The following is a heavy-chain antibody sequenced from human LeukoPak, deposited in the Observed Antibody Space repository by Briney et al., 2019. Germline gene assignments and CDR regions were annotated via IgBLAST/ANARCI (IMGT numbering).Heavy chain of an antibody. CDR2: ICPGDSDT. J-gene: IGHJ4*02. V-gene: IGHV5-51*01. Sequence: GESLKISCKGSGYSFTSYWIGWVRQMPGKGLEWMGIICPGDSDTRYSPSFQGQVTISADKSISTAYLQWSSLKASDTAMYYCARLSAKVVVAATDFDYWGQGTLVTVSS. D-gene: IGHD2-15*01. CDR3: ARLSAKVVVAATDFDY. CDR1: GYSFTSYW.